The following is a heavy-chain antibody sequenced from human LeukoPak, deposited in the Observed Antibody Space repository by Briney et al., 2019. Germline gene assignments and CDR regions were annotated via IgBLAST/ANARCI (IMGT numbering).Heavy chain of an antibody. CDR3: ARDPTARRGCSRYFDL. Sequence: SETLSLTCTVSGGSISSYYWSWIRQPAGKGLEWIGRIYTSGSTNYNPSLKSRVTMSVDTSKNQFSLKLSSVTAADTAVYYCARDPTARRGCSRYFDLWGRGTLVTVSS. V-gene: IGHV4-4*07. J-gene: IGHJ2*01. CDR2: IYTSGST. CDR1: GGSISSYY. D-gene: IGHD5-12*01.